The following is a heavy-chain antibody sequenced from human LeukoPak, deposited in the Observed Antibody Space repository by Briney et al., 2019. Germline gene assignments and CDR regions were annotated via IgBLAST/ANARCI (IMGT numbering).Heavy chain of an antibody. D-gene: IGHD3-3*01. CDR2: INPNSGGT. CDR3: ARTLGVVTDLGC. CDR1: GYTFTDYY. Sequence: ASLKVSCKASGYTFTDYYMHWVRQAPGQGLEWMGWINPNSGGTNYAQKFQGRVTMTRDKSISTAYMQLSRLRSDDTAVYYCARTLGVVTDLGCWGQGTLVTVSS. J-gene: IGHJ4*02. V-gene: IGHV1-2*02.